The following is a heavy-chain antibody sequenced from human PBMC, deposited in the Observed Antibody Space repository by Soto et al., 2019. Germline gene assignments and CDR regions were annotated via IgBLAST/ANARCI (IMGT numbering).Heavy chain of an antibody. CDR2: IIPILGIA. Sequence: QVQLVQSGAEVKKPGSSVKVSCKASGGTFSSYTISWVRQAPGQGLEWMGRIIPILGIANYAQKFQGRVTITADKSTSTAYMELSSLSSEDTAVYYCARVPTIVVVPAAATYYYMDVWGKGTTVTVSS. J-gene: IGHJ6*03. CDR3: ARVPTIVVVPAAATYYYMDV. V-gene: IGHV1-69*02. CDR1: GGTFSSYT. D-gene: IGHD2-2*01.